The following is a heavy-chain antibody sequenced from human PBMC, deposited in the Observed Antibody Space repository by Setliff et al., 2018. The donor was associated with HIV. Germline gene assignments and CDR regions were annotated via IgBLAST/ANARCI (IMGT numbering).Heavy chain of an antibody. D-gene: IGHD1-26*01. Sequence: ASVKVSCKASGYTFNGYAIHWVRQAPGQRLEWMGWINAVTGNTKYSQKFQGRVTITKDTSASTAYMELSRLGSEDAAVYYCARGSSVGWEVLRTDYWGQGTLVTVSS. J-gene: IGHJ4*02. CDR1: GYTFNGYA. V-gene: IGHV1-3*01. CDR2: INAVTGNT. CDR3: ARGSSVGWEVLRTDY.